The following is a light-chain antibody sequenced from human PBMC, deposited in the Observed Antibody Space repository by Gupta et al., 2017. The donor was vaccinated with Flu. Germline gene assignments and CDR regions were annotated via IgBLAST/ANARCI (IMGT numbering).Light chain of an antibody. V-gene: IGLV3-21*02. CDR3: KVWDSVGDRVV. J-gene: IGLJ2*01. CDR1: NIGTKS. Sequence: SYVLTQATSVSVAPGETATITCGGNNIGTKSVHWYAQKPGQAPVLVVFDTNDPPSGIPERGLCYPPGNEATRQTSSVEAGEEDDHYCKVWDSVGDRVVFGGGTNLTVL. CDR2: DTN.